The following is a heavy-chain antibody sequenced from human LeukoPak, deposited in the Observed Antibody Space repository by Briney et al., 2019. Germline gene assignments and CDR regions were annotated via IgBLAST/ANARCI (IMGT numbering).Heavy chain of an antibody. D-gene: IGHD2-15*01. CDR1: GESLNSYY. J-gene: IGHJ4*02. CDR2: IYESGTT. Sequence: PSETLSLTCAVYGESLNSYYWSWVRQPPGEGLEWIGEIYESGTTEYNPSLKSRVTMSVDTSKNQFSLKLSSVTAADTAVYYCARARCSGGSCYEDYWGQGTLVTVSS. V-gene: IGHV4-34*01. CDR3: ARARCSGGSCYEDY.